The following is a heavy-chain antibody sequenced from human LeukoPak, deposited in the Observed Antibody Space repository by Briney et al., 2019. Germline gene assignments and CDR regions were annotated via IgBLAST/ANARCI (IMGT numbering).Heavy chain of an antibody. CDR3: AKTLSSSSGLTKYYFDY. V-gene: IGHV3-7*01. CDR2: INQDGSEK. Sequence: GGSLRLSCAASGFTFSYYWMSWVRQAPGKGLEWVANINQDGSEKYYVDSVKGRFTISRDNAKNSLYLQMNSLRAEDTAVYYCAKTLSSSSGLTKYYFDYWGQGTLVTVSS. D-gene: IGHD6-19*01. CDR1: GFTFSYYW. J-gene: IGHJ4*02.